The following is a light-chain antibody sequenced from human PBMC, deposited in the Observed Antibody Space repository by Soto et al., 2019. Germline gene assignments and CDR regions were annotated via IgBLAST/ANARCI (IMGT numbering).Light chain of an antibody. V-gene: IGKV3-20*01. CDR2: GAS. Sequence: IVLTQSPGTLSLSPWERATLSCRASQSVSSRNLAWYQQKPGQAPRLLIYGASSRATGIPDRFSGGGSGTDFTLTISRLEPEDFAVYYCQQYGTSPPVTFGQGTRLEIK. J-gene: IGKJ5*01. CDR1: QSVSSRN. CDR3: QQYGTSPPVT.